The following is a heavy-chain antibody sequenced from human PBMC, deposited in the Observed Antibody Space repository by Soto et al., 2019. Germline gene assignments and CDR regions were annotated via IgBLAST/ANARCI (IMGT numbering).Heavy chain of an antibody. J-gene: IGHJ4*02. V-gene: IGHV1-18*01. CDR1: GYTFTNFG. Sequence: QVQLVQSGAEVKKPGASVKVSCKASGYTFTNFGISWVRQAPGQGLEWMGWISAYNGNTNYAQNFQGRVTMTTDTSTRTAYMDLRSLRSDDTAVYDCARGGTPIDYLGQGTLVTVSS. CDR2: ISAYNGNT. CDR3: ARGGTPIDY. D-gene: IGHD3-16*01.